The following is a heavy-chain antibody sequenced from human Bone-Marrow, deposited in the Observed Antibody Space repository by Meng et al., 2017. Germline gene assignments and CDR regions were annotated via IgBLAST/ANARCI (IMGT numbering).Heavy chain of an antibody. CDR3: TMDRSGHI. J-gene: IGHJ3*02. V-gene: IGHV3-73*01. CDR1: GFTFSGSA. Sequence: GGSLRLSCAASGFTFSGSAMHWVRQASGKGLEWVGRIRSKANSYATAYAASVKGRFTISRDDSKTTAYLQMNTQIPEDTAVYYCTMDRSGHIWGQGTMVTVSS. D-gene: IGHD3-22*01. CDR2: IRSKANSYAT.